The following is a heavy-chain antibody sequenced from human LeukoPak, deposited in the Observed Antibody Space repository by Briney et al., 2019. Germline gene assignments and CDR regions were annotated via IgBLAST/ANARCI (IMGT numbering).Heavy chain of an antibody. Sequence: GGSLRLSCAASGFTFSSYGMSWVRQAPGKGLEWVSAISGSGGSTYYADSVKGRFTISRDNAKNSLSLQMNSLRAEDTAVYYCARDPYSGSYGDYYYYYMDVWGKGTTVTISS. CDR3: ARDPYSGSYGDYYYYYMDV. D-gene: IGHD1-26*01. V-gene: IGHV3-23*01. CDR2: ISGSGGST. CDR1: GFTFSSYG. J-gene: IGHJ6*03.